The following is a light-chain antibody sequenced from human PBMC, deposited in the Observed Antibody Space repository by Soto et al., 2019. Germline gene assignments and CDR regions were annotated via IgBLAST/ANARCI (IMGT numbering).Light chain of an antibody. Sequence: EIVLTQSPGTLSLSPGERATLSCRASQSVTSSYLAWYQQTPGQAPRLLIYGASTGATGITDRFSGSESDTDFTLTISRLEPEDVAVYYCQQYGSSPSTVGQGTKVEIK. CDR1: QSVTSSY. V-gene: IGKV3-20*01. CDR3: QQYGSSPST. CDR2: GAS. J-gene: IGKJ1*01.